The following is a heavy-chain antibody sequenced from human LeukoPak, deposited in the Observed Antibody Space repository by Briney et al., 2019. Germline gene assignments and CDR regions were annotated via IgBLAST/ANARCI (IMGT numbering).Heavy chain of an antibody. CDR3: AKDRGYSGYFFDY. J-gene: IGHJ4*02. Sequence: GGSLRLSCAASGFTFSRYSMSWVRQAPGKGLEWVSGISVSGHKTYHADSVKGRFSISRDNSKNTVYLQMNSLRAEDTAVYYCAKDRGYSGYFFDYWGQGTLVTVSS. CDR2: ISVSGHKT. V-gene: IGHV3-23*01. D-gene: IGHD5-12*01. CDR1: GFTFSRYS.